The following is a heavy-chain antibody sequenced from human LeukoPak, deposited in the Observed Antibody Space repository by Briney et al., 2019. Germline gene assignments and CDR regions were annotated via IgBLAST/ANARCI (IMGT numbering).Heavy chain of an antibody. Sequence: SETLSLTCAVSGGSISSSNWWSWVRQPPGKGLEWIGEIYHSGSTNYNPSLKSRVTISVDTSKNQFSLKLSSVTAADTAVYYCARRGRWLQHTDYWGQGTLVTVSS. J-gene: IGHJ4*02. D-gene: IGHD5-24*01. CDR2: IYHSGST. CDR3: ARRGRWLQHTDY. CDR1: GGSISSSNW. V-gene: IGHV4-4*02.